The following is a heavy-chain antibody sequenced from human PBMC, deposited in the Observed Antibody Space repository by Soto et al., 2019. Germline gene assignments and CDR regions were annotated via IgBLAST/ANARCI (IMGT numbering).Heavy chain of an antibody. CDR2: ISYDGSNK. Sequence: QVQLVESGGGVVQPGRSLRLSCAASGFTFSSYAMHWVRQAPGKGLEWVAVISYDGSNKYYADSVKGRFTISRDNSKNTLYLQMNSLRAEDTAVYYCAKSIVVVPAAADAFDTWGQGTLVTVSS. D-gene: IGHD2-2*01. J-gene: IGHJ3*02. CDR3: AKSIVVVPAAADAFDT. CDR1: GFTFSSYA. V-gene: IGHV3-30-3*02.